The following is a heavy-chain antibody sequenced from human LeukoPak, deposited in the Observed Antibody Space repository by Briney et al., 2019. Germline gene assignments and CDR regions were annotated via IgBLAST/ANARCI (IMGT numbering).Heavy chain of an antibody. CDR2: IIPIFGTA. CDR3: AREFGDSSGYYYLDY. CDR1: GGTFISYA. Sequence: ASVKVSCKASGGTFISYAISWVRQAPGQGLEWMGGIIPIFGTANYAQKFQGRVTITADESTSTAYMELSSLRSEDTAVYYCAREFGDSSGYYYLDYWGQGTLVTVSS. V-gene: IGHV1-69*13. D-gene: IGHD3-22*01. J-gene: IGHJ4*02.